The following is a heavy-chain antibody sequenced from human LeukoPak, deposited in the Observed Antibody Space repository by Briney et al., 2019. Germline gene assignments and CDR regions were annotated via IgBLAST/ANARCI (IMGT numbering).Heavy chain of an antibody. CDR3: ARDERGYDFWSGYYTGSPWFDP. CDR2: IKQDGSEK. Sequence: PGGSLRLSCAASGFTFSSYSMSWVRQAPGKGLEWVANIKQDGSEKYYVDSVKGRFTISRDNAKNSLYLQMNSLRAEDTAVYYCARDERGYDFWSGYYTGSPWFDPWGQGTLVTVSS. D-gene: IGHD3-3*01. CDR1: GFTFSSYS. J-gene: IGHJ5*02. V-gene: IGHV3-7*01.